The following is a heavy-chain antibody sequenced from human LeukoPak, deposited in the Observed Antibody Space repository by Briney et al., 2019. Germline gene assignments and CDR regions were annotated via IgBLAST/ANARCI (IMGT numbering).Heavy chain of an antibody. CDR2: SSYSGGT. CDR3: ATDLGPYSHGYLTSFGL. J-gene: IGHJ2*01. V-gene: IGHV4-59*02. Sequence: VKPSETLSLTCTVSSGSVSTYHWSWIRHPPGKGLECIGYSSYSGGTNYNPSLKGRVTVSVDTSQNQVVLNLSSVTAADTAVYFCATDLGPYSHGYLTSFGLWGRGTLVTVSS. CDR1: SGSVSTYH. D-gene: IGHD5-18*01.